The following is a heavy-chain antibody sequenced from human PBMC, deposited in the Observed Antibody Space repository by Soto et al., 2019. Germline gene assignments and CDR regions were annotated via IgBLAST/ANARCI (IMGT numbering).Heavy chain of an antibody. V-gene: IGHV4-39*01. Sequence: PSETLSLTCTVTGDSINNRSYYWGWIRQPPGKGLEWIGSIYYSGSAYNNPALKSRVSMSVDTSKNQFSLKLRSVTAADTALYYCARKRTSVVTRAYFDSWGQGSLVTVSS. J-gene: IGHJ4*02. CDR3: ARKRTSVVTRAYFDS. D-gene: IGHD2-21*02. CDR1: GDSINNRSYY. CDR2: IYYSGSA.